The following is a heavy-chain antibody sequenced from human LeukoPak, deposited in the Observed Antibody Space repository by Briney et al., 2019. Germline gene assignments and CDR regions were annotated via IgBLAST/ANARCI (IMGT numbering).Heavy chain of an antibody. CDR3: AKAGIAVAGTKYYFDY. V-gene: IGHV3-23*01. CDR2: ISGSGGST. CDR1: GFTFSSYA. Sequence: GGSLRLSCAASGFTFSSYAMSWVRLAPGKGLEWVSAISGSGGSTYYADSVKGRFTISRDNSKNTLYLQMNSLRAEDTAVYYCAKAGIAVAGTKYYFDYWGQGTLVTVSS. J-gene: IGHJ4*02. D-gene: IGHD6-19*01.